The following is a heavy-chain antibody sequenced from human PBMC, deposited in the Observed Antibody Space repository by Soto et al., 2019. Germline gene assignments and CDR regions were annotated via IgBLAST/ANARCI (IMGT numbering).Heavy chain of an antibody. Sequence: SETLSLTCAVYGGSFSGYYWSWIRQPPGKGLEWIGEINHSGSTNYNPSLKSRVTISVDTSKNQFSLKLSSVTAADTAVYYCARRAFYYGMDVWGQGTTVTVYS. CDR1: GGSFSGYY. V-gene: IGHV4-34*01. J-gene: IGHJ6*02. CDR2: INHSGST. CDR3: ARRAFYYGMDV.